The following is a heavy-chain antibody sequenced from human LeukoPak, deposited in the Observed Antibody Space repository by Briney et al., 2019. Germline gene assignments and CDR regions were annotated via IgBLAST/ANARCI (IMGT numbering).Heavy chain of an antibody. J-gene: IGHJ4*02. CDR1: GFTFSSSW. Sequence: GGSLRLSCAASGFTFSSSWMHWVRQAPGKGLEWVANIKQDGSEKNYVDSVKGRFTISRDNAKNSLYLQMDSLTAEDTAVYHCAKDLTGAYCSDYWGQGTLVTVSS. CDR2: IKQDGSEK. CDR3: AKDLTGAYCSDY. D-gene: IGHD3-9*01. V-gene: IGHV3-7*01.